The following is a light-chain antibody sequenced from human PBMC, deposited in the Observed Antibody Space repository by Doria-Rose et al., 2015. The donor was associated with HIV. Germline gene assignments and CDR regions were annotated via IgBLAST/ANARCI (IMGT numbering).Light chain of an antibody. CDR2: VNSDGSH. CDR3: QTWGTGLPAL. J-gene: IGLJ7*01. Sequence: QPVLTQPPSASASLGASVKLTCTLSSGHSRYAIAWHQQQPEKGPRYLMRVNSDGSHRKGDGIPDRFSGSSSGIERYLTISNLQSEDEADHYCQTWGTGLPALLGGGTQLTVL. CDR1: SGHSRYA. V-gene: IGLV4-69*01.